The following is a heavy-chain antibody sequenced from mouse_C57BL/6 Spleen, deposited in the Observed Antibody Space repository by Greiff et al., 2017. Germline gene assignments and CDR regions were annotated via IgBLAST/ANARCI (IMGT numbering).Heavy chain of an antibody. CDR3: AREGLWSYAMDY. CDR2: INPGSGGT. J-gene: IGHJ4*01. V-gene: IGHV1-54*01. Sequence: VKLMESGAELVRPGTSVKVSCKASGYAFTNYLIEWVKQRPGQGLEWIGVINPGSGGTNYNEKFKGKATLTADKSSSTAYMQLSSLTSEDSAVYFCAREGLWSYAMDYWGQGTSVTVSS. CDR1: GYAFTNYL. D-gene: IGHD1-1*02.